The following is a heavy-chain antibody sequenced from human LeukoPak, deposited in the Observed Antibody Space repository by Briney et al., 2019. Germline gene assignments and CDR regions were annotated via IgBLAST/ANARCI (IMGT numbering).Heavy chain of an antibody. CDR3: AKEIYGHIAAAGTFDY. CDR2: ISGSGGST. D-gene: IGHD6-13*01. Sequence: HPGGSLRLSCTASGFTFGDYAMSWVRQAPGKGLEWVSAISGSGGSTYYADSVKGRFTISRDNSKNTLYLQMNSLRAEDTAVYYCAKEIYGHIAAAGTFDYWGQGTLVTVSS. V-gene: IGHV3-23*01. CDR1: GFTFGDYA. J-gene: IGHJ4*02.